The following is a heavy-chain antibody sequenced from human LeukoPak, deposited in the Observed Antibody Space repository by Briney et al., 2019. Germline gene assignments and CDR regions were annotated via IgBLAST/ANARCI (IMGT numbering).Heavy chain of an antibody. V-gene: IGHV1-2*02. CDR3: ARVSKVVRAGEYWFDP. J-gene: IGHJ5*02. CDR1: GYTFTVYY. Sequence: AAVTVSFKASGYTFTVYYMHWVRQAPGQGLGWMGWINPNSGGTNYAQKFQGRVTITRDTSISTAYMELSRLRSDDTAVYYCARVSKVVRAGEYWFDPWGKRTLVTVSS. D-gene: IGHD2-2*01. CDR2: INPNSGGT.